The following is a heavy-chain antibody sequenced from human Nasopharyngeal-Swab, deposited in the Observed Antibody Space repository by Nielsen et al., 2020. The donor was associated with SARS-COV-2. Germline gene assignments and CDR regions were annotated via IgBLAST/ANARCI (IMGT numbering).Heavy chain of an antibody. V-gene: IGHV1-46*01. D-gene: IGHD1-26*01. CDR3: AREYNGNYWFDP. J-gene: IGHJ5*02. CDR2: VTPSSGAT. CDR1: GYTFTNYH. Sequence: ASVKVSCKASGYTFTNYHMHWVRQAPGLGLEWIGIVTPSSGATSYSQQFRGRVTMTGDTSTTTVYMELSSLRSEDTAVYYCAREYNGNYWFDPWGQGTLVTVSS.